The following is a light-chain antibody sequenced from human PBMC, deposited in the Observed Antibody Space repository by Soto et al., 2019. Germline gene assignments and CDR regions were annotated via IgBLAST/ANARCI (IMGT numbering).Light chain of an antibody. V-gene: IGKV1-27*01. CDR2: AAS. CDR1: QGISNY. Sequence: DIQMTQSPSSLSASVGDRVTITCRASQGISNYLAWYQQKPGKVPKLLIYAASTLQSGVPSRFSGSGSGTDFTLTISSLQPEDVATYYCQKYNSASGLTFGGGTKVGI. J-gene: IGKJ4*01. CDR3: QKYNSASGLT.